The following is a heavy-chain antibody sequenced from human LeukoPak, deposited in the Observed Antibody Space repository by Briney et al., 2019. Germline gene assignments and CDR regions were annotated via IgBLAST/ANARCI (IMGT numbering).Heavy chain of an antibody. Sequence: GGSLRPSCAASGFTFSNYAMSWVRQAPGKGLEWVSAITTGGGSTFYADSVKGRFTISRDNSKNTLYLQMNGLRAEDTAVYYCSKTSGGNYWGQGTLVTVSS. CDR3: SKTSGGNY. V-gene: IGHV3-23*01. J-gene: IGHJ4*02. CDR1: GFTFSNYA. CDR2: ITTGGGST. D-gene: IGHD2-15*01.